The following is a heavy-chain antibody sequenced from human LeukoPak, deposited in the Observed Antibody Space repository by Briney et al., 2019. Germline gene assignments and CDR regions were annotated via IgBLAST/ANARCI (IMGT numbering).Heavy chain of an antibody. CDR3: ARVSSSSYDFWSPLYYYYMDV. V-gene: IGHV4-34*01. D-gene: IGHD3-3*01. CDR1: GFTVSSNY. Sequence: SGGSLRLSCAASGFTVSSNYMSWIRQPPGKGLEWIGEINHSGSTNYNPSLKSRVTISVDTSKNQFSLKLSSVTAADTAVYYCARVSSSSYDFWSPLYYYYMDVWGKGTTVTISS. J-gene: IGHJ6*03. CDR2: INHSGST.